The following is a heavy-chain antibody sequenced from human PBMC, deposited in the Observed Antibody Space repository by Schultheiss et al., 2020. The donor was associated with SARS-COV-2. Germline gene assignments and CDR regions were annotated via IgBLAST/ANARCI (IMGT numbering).Heavy chain of an antibody. CDR2: ISSSSSTI. D-gene: IGHD1-26*01. CDR1: GFTFSDYY. CDR3: ARSLIVGVDY. V-gene: IGHV3-11*04. Sequence: GESLKISCAASGFTFSDYYMSWVRQAPGKGLEWVSYISSSSSTIYYADSVKGRFTISRDNAKNSLYLQMNSLRAEDTAVYYCARSLIVGVDYWGQGTLVTVSS. J-gene: IGHJ4*02.